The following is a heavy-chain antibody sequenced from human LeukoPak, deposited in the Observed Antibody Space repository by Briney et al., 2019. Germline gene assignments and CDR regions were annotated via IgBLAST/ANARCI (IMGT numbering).Heavy chain of an antibody. D-gene: IGHD3-3*01. CDR3: ARSTYYDFWSGYYSRVGAFDI. CDR2: ISSSSSTI. CDR1: GFTFSSYS. Sequence: GSLRLSCAASGFTFSSYSMNWVRQAPGKGLEWVSYISSSSSTIYYADSVKGRFTISRDNAKNSLYLQMNSLRAEDTAVYYCARSTYYDFWSGYYSRVGAFDIWGQGTMVTVSS. V-gene: IGHV3-48*01. J-gene: IGHJ3*02.